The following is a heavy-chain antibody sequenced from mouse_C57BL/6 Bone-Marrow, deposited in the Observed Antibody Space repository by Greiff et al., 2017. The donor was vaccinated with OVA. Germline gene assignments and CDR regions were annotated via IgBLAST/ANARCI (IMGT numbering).Heavy chain of an antibody. D-gene: IGHD4-1*01. CDR3: ARDWDGGGYYAMDY. Sequence: VQLQQPGAELVRPGSSVKLSCKASGYTFTSYWMDWVKQRPGQGLEWIGNIYPSDSETHYNQKFKDKATLTVDKSSSTAYMQLSSLTSEDSAVYYCARDWDGGGYYAMDYWGQGTSVTVSS. J-gene: IGHJ4*01. V-gene: IGHV1-61*01. CDR1: GYTFTSYW. CDR2: IYPSDSET.